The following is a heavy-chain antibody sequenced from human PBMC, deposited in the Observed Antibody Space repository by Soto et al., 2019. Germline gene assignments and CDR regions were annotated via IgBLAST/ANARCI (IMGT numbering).Heavy chain of an antibody. V-gene: IGHV4-31*03. D-gene: IGHD3-22*01. Sequence: PSETLSLTCTVSGGSISSGGYYWSWIRQHPGKGLEWIGYIFYSGSTYYNPSLKSRVTISVDTSKNQFSLKLSSVTAADTAVYYCARARSYDDSSGYSDYWGQGTLVTGSS. CDR1: GGSISSGGYY. CDR3: ARARSYDDSSGYSDY. J-gene: IGHJ4*02. CDR2: IFYSGST.